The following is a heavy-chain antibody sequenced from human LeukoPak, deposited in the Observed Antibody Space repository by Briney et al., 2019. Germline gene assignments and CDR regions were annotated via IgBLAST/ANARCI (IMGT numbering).Heavy chain of an antibody. J-gene: IGHJ5*02. V-gene: IGHV1-46*01. CDR2: INPSGCST. Sequence: ASVKVSCKASGYTFTSYYMHWVRQAPGQGLEWMGIINPSGCSTSYAQKFQGRVTMTRDMSTSTVYMELSSLRSEDTAVYYCARAGGPKIVVPAAISWFDPWGQGTLVTVSS. CDR3: ARAGGPKIVVPAAISWFDP. D-gene: IGHD2-2*01. CDR1: GYTFTSYY.